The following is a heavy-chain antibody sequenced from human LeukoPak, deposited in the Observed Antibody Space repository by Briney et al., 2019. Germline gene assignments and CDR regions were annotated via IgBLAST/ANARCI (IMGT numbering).Heavy chain of an antibody. D-gene: IGHD3-16*02. CDR1: GGSISSSSYY. V-gene: IGHV4-39*01. CDR2: IYYSGST. Sequence: SETLSLTCTVSGGSISSSSYYWVWIRQPPGKGLEWIGSIYYSGSTYYNPSLKSRVTISVDTSKNQFSLKLSSVTAADTAVYYCASLIGTVPGDYWGQGTLVTVSS. J-gene: IGHJ4*02. CDR3: ASLIGTVPGDY.